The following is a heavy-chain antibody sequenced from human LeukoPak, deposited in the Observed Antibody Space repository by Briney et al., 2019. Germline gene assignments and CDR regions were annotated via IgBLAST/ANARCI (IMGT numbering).Heavy chain of an antibody. CDR1: GFTFSSYG. J-gene: IGHJ4*02. CDR2: ISYDGSNK. V-gene: IGHV3-30*18. D-gene: IGHD6-19*01. CDR3: AKDPTPPWLVRLTPRFDY. Sequence: GGSLRLSCAASGFTFSSYGMHWVRQAPGKGLEWVAVISYDGSNKYYADSVKGRFTISRDNSKNTLYLQMNSLRAEDTAVYYCAKDPTPPWLVRLTPRFDYWGQGTLVTVSS.